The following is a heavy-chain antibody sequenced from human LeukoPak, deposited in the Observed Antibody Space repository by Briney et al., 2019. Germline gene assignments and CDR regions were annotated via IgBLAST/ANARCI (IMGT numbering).Heavy chain of an antibody. CDR1: GFTFSSYG. D-gene: IGHD3-22*01. CDR2: IWYDRSNK. Sequence: PGGSLRLSCAASGFTFSSYGMHWVRQAPGKGLEWVAVIWYDRSNKYYADSVKGRFTISRDNSTNTLYLQMNSLRAEDTAVYYCAKDSSGYYLDYGGQGTLVTVSS. J-gene: IGHJ4*02. CDR3: AKDSSGYYLDY. V-gene: IGHV3-33*06.